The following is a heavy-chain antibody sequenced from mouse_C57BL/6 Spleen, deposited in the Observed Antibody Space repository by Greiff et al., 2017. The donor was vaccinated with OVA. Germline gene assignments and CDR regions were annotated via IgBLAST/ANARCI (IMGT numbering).Heavy chain of an antibody. V-gene: IGHV1-9*01. D-gene: IGHD1-1*01. Sequence: QVQLQQSGAELMKPGASVKLSCKATGYTFTGYWIEWVKQRPGHGLEWIGEILPGSGSTNYNEKFKGKATFTADTSSNTAYMQLSSLTTEDSAIYYCARGTTVVEGNFYYAMDYWGQGTSVTVSS. CDR2: ILPGSGST. CDR3: ARGTTVVEGNFYYAMDY. J-gene: IGHJ4*01. CDR1: GYTFTGYW.